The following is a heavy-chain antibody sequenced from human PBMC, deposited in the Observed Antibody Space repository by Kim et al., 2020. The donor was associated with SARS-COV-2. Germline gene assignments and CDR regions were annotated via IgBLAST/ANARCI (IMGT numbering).Heavy chain of an antibody. V-gene: IGHV1-8*01. CDR3: ARVTGNYYGMDV. Sequence: AQEFQGRVTMTRNPSLSTAYMELSSLRSEDTAVYYCARVTGNYYGMDVWGQGTTVTVSS. J-gene: IGHJ6*02. D-gene: IGHD2-21*02.